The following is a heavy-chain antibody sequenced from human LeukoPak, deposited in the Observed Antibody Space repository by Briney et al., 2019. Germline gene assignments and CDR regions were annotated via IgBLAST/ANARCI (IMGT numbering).Heavy chain of an antibody. CDR2: IYSGGST. CDR3: ASSSVAGNSLFDY. J-gene: IGHJ4*02. D-gene: IGHD6-19*01. CDR1: GFTVSSNY. V-gene: IGHV3-53*01. Sequence: GGSLRLSCAASGFTVSSNYMSWVRQAPGKGLEWVSVIYSGGSTYYAGSVKGRFTISRDNSKNTLYLQMNSLRAEDTAVYYCASSSVAGNSLFDYWGQGTLVTVSS.